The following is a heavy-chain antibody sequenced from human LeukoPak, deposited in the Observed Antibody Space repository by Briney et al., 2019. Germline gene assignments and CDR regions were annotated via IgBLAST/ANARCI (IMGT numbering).Heavy chain of an antibody. D-gene: IGHD2-2*01. J-gene: IGHJ6*03. CDR1: GGTSSSYA. Sequence: SVKVSCKASGGTSSSYAISWVRQAPGQGLEWMGGIIPIFGTANYAQKFQGRVTITTDESTSTAYMELSSLRPEDTAVYYCARDLGYCSSTSCSMDVWGKGTTVTVSS. CDR3: ARDLGYCSSTSCSMDV. V-gene: IGHV1-69*05. CDR2: IIPIFGTA.